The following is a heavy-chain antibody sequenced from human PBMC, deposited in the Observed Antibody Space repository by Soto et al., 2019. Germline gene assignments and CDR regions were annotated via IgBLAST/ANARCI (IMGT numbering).Heavy chain of an antibody. CDR2: ILSDGSRQ. V-gene: IGHV3-33*03. J-gene: IGHJ3*02. Sequence: QVQLVESGGGVVQPGQSLTLSCAASGFTFPKYGMHCVRQPPGKGLVWVALILSDGSRQWYRDSVRGRFSISRDNRKNTLNLPMDSVRVEDAAVYYCVRDDDGGPTAFDIWGQGTMVTVSS. CDR1: GFTFPKYG. D-gene: IGHD3-16*01. CDR3: VRDDDGGPTAFDI.